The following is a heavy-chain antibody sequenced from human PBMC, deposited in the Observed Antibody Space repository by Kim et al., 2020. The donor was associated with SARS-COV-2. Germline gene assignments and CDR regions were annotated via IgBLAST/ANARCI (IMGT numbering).Heavy chain of an antibody. J-gene: IGHJ2*01. CDR3: ARTYYYDSSGYYGLKYFDL. V-gene: IGHV4-59*01. D-gene: IGHD3-22*01. Sequence: SRVTISVDTSKNQFSLKLSSVTAADTAVYYCARTYYYDSSGYYGLKYFDLWGRGTLVTVSS.